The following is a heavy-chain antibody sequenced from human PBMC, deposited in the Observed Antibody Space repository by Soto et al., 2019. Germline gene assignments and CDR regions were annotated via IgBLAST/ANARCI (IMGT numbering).Heavy chain of an antibody. CDR1: GFPFSRNA. CDR2: ISGSGGST. V-gene: IGHV3-23*01. D-gene: IGHD3-22*01. CDR3: AKGSYYYDSRGSEFGY. Sequence: LRLSCAASGFPFSRNAMSWVRQAPGKGLEWVSAISGSGGSTYYADSVKGRFTISRDNSKNTPYLQMNSLRAEDTAVYYCAKGSYYYDSRGSEFGYWGQGTLVTVSS. J-gene: IGHJ4*02.